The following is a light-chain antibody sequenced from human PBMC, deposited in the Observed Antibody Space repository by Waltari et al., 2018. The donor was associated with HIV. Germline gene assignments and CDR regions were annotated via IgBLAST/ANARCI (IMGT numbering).Light chain of an antibody. V-gene: IGKV3-20*01. CDR3: QQYGSSEGFT. CDR2: GPS. Sequence: EIVLTQSPGTLSLSPGDRATLSCRASQIVGGNSLAWYQKKPGQAPRLLPLYGPSTRAAGIPDRSSGSGSETDFTLTISRLEPEDCAVYYCQQYGSSEGFTFGPGTRVDI. CDR1: QIVGGNS. J-gene: IGKJ3*01.